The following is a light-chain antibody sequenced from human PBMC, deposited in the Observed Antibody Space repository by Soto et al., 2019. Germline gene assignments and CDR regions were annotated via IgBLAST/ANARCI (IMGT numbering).Light chain of an antibody. CDR3: EQYSSFPPSIT. Sequence: IVLSQSPAPLSLSPGERATVSCRASQRFSNSNIAWYQHKPSQAPRLLIYGTSNGATGIPDSFTGSGSGTELTLTISSLAPEDFAVYYCEQYSSFPPSITFGQGTRLEIK. CDR1: QRFSNSN. V-gene: IGKV3-20*01. J-gene: IGKJ5*01. CDR2: GTS.